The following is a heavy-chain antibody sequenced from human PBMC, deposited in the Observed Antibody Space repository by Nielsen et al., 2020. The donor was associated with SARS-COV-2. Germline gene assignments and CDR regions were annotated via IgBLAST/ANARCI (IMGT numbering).Heavy chain of an antibody. CDR3: ARETYCSDSSEPPYNWFDP. Sequence: ASVKVSCKASGYTFTSYGISWVRQAPGQGLEWMGWISAYNGNTNYAQKLQGRVTMTTDTSTSTAYMELRSLRSDDTAVYYCARETYCSDSSEPPYNWFDPWGQGTLVTVSS. J-gene: IGHJ5*02. CDR1: GYTFTSYG. D-gene: IGHD3-22*01. V-gene: IGHV1-18*01. CDR2: ISAYNGNT.